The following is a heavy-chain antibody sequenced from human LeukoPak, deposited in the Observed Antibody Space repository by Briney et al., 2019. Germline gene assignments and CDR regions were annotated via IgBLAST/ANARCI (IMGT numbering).Heavy chain of an antibody. J-gene: IGHJ4*02. CDR3: ARDAGYSYGYGFDY. CDR1: GFTFSSYW. CDR2: IKQDGSEK. V-gene: IGHV3-7*01. Sequence: GGSLRLSCAASGFTFSSYWMSWVRQAPGKGLEWVANIKQDGSEKYYVDSVKGRLTISRDNAKNSLYLQMNSLRAEDTAVYYCARDAGYSYGYGFDYWGQGTLVTVSS. D-gene: IGHD5-18*01.